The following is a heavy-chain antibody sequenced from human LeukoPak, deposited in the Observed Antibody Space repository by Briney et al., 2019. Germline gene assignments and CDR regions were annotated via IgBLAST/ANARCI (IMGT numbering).Heavy chain of an antibody. J-gene: IGHJ5*02. D-gene: IGHD3-22*01. CDR2: IIPILGIA. V-gene: IGHV1-69*04. CDR3: ARGVVAYYYDSSGYVFDP. CDR1: GGTFSSYA. Sequence: ASVKVSCKASGGTFSSYAISWVRQAPGHGLEWMGRIIPILGIANYAQKFQGSVTITADKSTSTAYMELSSLRYEDTAVYYCARGVVAYYYDSSGYVFDPWGQGTLVTVSS.